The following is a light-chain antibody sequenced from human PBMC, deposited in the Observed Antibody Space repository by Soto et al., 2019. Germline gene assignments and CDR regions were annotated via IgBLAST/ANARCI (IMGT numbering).Light chain of an antibody. CDR2: DVS. V-gene: IGLV2-14*01. J-gene: IGLJ1*01. CDR1: SGDVGGYNY. CDR3: SSYTSSSTYV. Sequence: QSVLTQPASVSGSPGQSITISCTGTSGDVGGYNYVSWYQQHPGKAPKLMIYDVSNRPSGVSNRFSGSKSGNTASLTISGLQVEDGADYYCSSYTSSSTYVFGTGTKVTVL.